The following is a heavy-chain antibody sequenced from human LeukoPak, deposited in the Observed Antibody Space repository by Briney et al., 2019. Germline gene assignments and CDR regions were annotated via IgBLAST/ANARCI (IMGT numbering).Heavy chain of an antibody. V-gene: IGHV4-59*08. CDR3: ARHGTNYDILTGYYRAGWFDP. D-gene: IGHD3-9*01. Sequence: PSETLSLTCTVSGGSISSYYWSWIRQPPGKGLEWIGYIYYSGSTNYNPSLKSRVTISVDTSENQFSLKLSSVTAADTAVYYCARHGTNYDILTGYYRAGWFDPWGQGTLVTVSS. CDR1: GGSISSYY. J-gene: IGHJ5*02. CDR2: IYYSGST.